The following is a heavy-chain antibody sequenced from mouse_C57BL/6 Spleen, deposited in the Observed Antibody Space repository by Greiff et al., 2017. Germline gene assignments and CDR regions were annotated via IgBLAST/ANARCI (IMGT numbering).Heavy chain of an antibody. V-gene: IGHV1-62-2*01. CDR3: ARHEVGQPGYFDY. Sequence: QVQLKESGAELVKPGASVKLSCKASGYTFTEYTIHWVKQRSGQGLEWIGWLYPGSGSIKYNEKFKDKATLTADRSSSTVYIEISRLTSKDSAVYFYARHEVGQPGYFDYWGQGTTLTVSS. J-gene: IGHJ2*01. D-gene: IGHD6-1*01. CDR1: GYTFTEYT. CDR2: LYPGSGSI.